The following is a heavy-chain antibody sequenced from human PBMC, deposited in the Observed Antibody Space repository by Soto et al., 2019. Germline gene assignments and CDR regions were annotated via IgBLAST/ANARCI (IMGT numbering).Heavy chain of an antibody. CDR1: GFTFSSYG. Sequence: EVQLLESGGGLVQPGGSLRLSCAASGFTFSSYGMNWVRQAPGKGLEWVSSISAGGGSTYYAESVKGRFTISRDNSKTTLSLRMNSLRADDTAVYYCAKDGGGGGSAYFDHWGQGTLVTVSS. V-gene: IGHV3-23*01. D-gene: IGHD3-16*01. CDR3: AKDGGGGGSAYFDH. J-gene: IGHJ4*02. CDR2: ISAGGGST.